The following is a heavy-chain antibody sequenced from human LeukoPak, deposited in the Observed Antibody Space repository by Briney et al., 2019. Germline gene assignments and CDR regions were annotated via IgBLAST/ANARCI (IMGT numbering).Heavy chain of an antibody. CDR2: MNVKTGAT. CDR3: ARDNLPVLLWFGELFTSYMDV. V-gene: IGHV1-2*02. J-gene: IGHJ6*03. D-gene: IGHD3-10*01. CDR1: GYTFTDYY. Sequence: ASVRVSCKASGYTFTDYYIHWVRQAPGHGLEWLGWMNVKTGATSSAQRFPGRFTMTRDMSTSTVYMELSSLRSEDTAVYYCARDNLPVLLWFGELFTSYMDVWGKGTTVTVSS.